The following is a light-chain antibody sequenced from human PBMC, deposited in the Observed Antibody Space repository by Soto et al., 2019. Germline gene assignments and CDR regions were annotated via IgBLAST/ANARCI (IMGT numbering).Light chain of an antibody. CDR3: QSYDSSLSGYV. V-gene: IGLV1-40*01. J-gene: IGLJ1*01. CDR1: SSNIGAGYE. CDR2: ENN. Sequence: QSVLTQPPSVSEAPGQRFTLSCTGSSSNIGAGYEAHWYQQVPGTAPKLLIYENNNRPSGVPDRFSGSKSGTSASLAFTGLQAEDEAEYYCQSYDSSLSGYVFGTGTKLTVL.